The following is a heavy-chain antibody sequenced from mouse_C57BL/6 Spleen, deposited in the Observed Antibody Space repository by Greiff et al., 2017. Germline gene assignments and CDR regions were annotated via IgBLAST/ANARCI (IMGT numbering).Heavy chain of an antibody. CDR1: GYTFTDYN. V-gene: IGHV1-18*01. CDR2: INPNNGGT. Sequence: VQLKESGPELVKPGASVKIPCKASGYTFTDYNMDWVKQSHGKSLEWIGDINPNNGGTIYNQKFKGKATLTVDKSSSTAYMELRSLTSEDTAVYYCARDVYAMDYWGQGTSVTVSS. J-gene: IGHJ4*01. CDR3: ARDVYAMDY.